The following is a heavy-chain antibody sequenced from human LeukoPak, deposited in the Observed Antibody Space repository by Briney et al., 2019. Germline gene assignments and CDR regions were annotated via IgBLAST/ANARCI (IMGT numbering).Heavy chain of an antibody. J-gene: IGHJ6*02. Sequence: PGGSPRLSCVASGFTFSSYWMSWVRQAPGKGLEWVANIKQDGSEKYYVDSVKGRFTISRDNAKNSLYLQMNSLRAEDTAVYYCAREGYCSSTSCYEALYYYYGTDVWGQGTTVTVSS. V-gene: IGHV3-7*01. CDR3: AREGYCSSTSCYEALYYYYGTDV. D-gene: IGHD2-2*01. CDR2: IKQDGSEK. CDR1: GFTFSSYW.